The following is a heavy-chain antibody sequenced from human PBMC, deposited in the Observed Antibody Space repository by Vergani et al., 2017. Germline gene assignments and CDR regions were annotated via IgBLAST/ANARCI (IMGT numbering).Heavy chain of an antibody. V-gene: IGHV4-38-2*01. CDR1: GYSIGSGFY. J-gene: IGHJ2*01. CDR3: SRSQVDYWYFVR. Sequence: QVRLEESGPGLVKPSETLSLTCSVSGYSIGSGFYWAWIRQSPGAGLQWLTSIHNRGKTYHNQSLKSRDSVSLDTSKHRFSLNLTSLTATDTAVYYCSRSQVDYWYFVRRVPGSLVTVSS. CDR2: IHNRGKT.